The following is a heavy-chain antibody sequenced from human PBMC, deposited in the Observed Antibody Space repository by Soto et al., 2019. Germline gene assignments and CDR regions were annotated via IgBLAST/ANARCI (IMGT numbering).Heavy chain of an antibody. CDR1: GFTFSLYS. Sequence: EVQLVESGGGLVQPGGSLRLSCAASGFTFSLYSMSWVRQAPGKGLEWVSYISRSSTGIHYADSVKGRFTISRDDATNSMHLQRNSLRDGDTAVYYCGRAGTWGLDVWGQGTTVSISS. D-gene: IGHD6-19*01. CDR2: ISRSSTGI. V-gene: IGHV3-48*02. CDR3: GRAGTWGLDV. J-gene: IGHJ6*02.